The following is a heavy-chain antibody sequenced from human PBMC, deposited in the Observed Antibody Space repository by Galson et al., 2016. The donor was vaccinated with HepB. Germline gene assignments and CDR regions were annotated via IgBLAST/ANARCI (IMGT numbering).Heavy chain of an antibody. Sequence: SLRLSCAAYGFELSSYGMNCVRQPPGKGLEWVPSLKGTTTYVFYADSVKGRFYISRDNAKNSVYLQMNDLTDGVTAFYYCVRGVFDSWGQGTLVTVSS. CDR3: VRGVFDS. CDR2: LKGTTTYV. V-gene: IGHV3-21*01. CDR1: GFELSSYG. J-gene: IGHJ4*02.